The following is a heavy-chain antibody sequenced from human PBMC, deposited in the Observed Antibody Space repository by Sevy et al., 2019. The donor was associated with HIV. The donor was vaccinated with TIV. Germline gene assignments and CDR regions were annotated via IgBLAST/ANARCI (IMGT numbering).Heavy chain of an antibody. J-gene: IGHJ3*02. CDR3: ARHCSGTSCSHAFDI. CDR2: INHSGST. V-gene: IGHV4-34*01. CDR1: DGSFSGYY. Sequence: SDTLSLTCAVYDGSFSGYYWSWIRQPPGKGLEWIGEINHSGSTNYNPSLKSRVTISVDTSKNQFSLKLSSVTAADTALYYCARHCSGTSCSHAFDIWGQRTMVTVSS. D-gene: IGHD2-2*01.